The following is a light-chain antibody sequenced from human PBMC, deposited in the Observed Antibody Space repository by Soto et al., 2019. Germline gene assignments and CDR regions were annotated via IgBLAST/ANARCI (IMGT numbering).Light chain of an antibody. J-gene: IGLJ1*01. V-gene: IGLV1-47*02. Sequence: QSALTQPPSASGTPGQGVIISCSGSSSNIGSNYVYWHQHLPGTAPKLLIFNNNQRPSGVPDRFSASKSGTSASLAIRGLRSEDEGDYYCATWDAGLNGYVFGSGTKVTVL. CDR2: NNN. CDR3: ATWDAGLNGYV. CDR1: SSNIGSNY.